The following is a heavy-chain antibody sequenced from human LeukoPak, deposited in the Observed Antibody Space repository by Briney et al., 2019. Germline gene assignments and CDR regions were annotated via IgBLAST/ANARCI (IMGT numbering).Heavy chain of an antibody. J-gene: IGHJ4*02. V-gene: IGHV4-59*01. CDR1: GGSISSYY. Sequence: PSETLSLTCNVSGGSISSYYWSWIRQPPGKGLDWIGCIYYSRSTNYNPSLKSRVTISVDTSKNQFSLKLSSVTAADTAVYYCTSGSGSYADSWGPGTLVTVSS. CDR2: IYYSRST. CDR3: TSGSGSYADS. D-gene: IGHD3-10*01.